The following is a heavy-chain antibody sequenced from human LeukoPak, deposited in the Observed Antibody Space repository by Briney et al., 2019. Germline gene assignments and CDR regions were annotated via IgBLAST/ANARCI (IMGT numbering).Heavy chain of an antibody. CDR3: ARGEYDILTGYIDH. V-gene: IGHV3-33*01. CDR1: GFTFNSYG. CDR2: IWYEGSNK. J-gene: IGHJ4*01. D-gene: IGHD3-9*01. Sequence: AGGSLRLSCAASGFTFNSYGMHWVRQAPGKGLEWVAVIWYEGSNKHYADSVRGRFTISRDNSNNILYLQMNNLRAEDTAVYFCARGEYDILTGYIDHWGRGTLVTVSS.